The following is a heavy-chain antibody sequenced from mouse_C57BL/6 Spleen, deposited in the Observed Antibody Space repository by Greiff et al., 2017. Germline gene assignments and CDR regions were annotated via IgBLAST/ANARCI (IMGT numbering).Heavy chain of an antibody. V-gene: IGHV1-69*01. Sequence: QVQLQQPGAELVMPGASVKLSCKASGYTFNSYWMHWVKQRPGQGLEWIGEIDPSDGYTNYNQKFKGKATLTVDKSSSTAYMQLSSLTSEDSAVYYCASRIVHYSGSPHWYFDVWGTGTTVTVSS. CDR1: GYTFNSYW. CDR2: IDPSDGYT. J-gene: IGHJ1*03. CDR3: ASRIVHYSGSPHWYFDV. D-gene: IGHD1-1*01.